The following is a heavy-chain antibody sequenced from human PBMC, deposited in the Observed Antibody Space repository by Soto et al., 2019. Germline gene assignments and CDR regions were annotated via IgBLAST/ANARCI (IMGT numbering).Heavy chain of an antibody. CDR1: GGSISSGGYY. CDR3: ATEYYDSRGYYYIDS. V-gene: IGHV4-31*03. J-gene: IGHJ4*02. Sequence: SETLSLTCTVPGGSISSGGYYCSWIRQHPGKGLEWIGHIYHSGTTYYNPSLKSRVTISVDTSKNQISLKLTSVSAADTAVYYCATEYYDSRGYYYIDSWGQGTLVTVS. D-gene: IGHD3-22*01. CDR2: IYHSGTT.